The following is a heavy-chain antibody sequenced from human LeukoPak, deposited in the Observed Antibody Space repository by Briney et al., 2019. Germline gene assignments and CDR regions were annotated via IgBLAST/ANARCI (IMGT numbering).Heavy chain of an antibody. J-gene: IGHJ4*02. V-gene: IGHV3-49*04. CDR2: IRDKDWRGTR. D-gene: IGHD4-17*01. Sequence: GGSLRLSCAASGFTFSEHPITWVRQAPGRGLEWVGFIRDKDWRGTREYAASVKGRFTISRDDSKSIAYLQMNSLKTEDTAMYYCARGRYGDYVNWGQGTLVIVSS. CDR3: ARGRYGDYVN. CDR1: GFTFSEHP.